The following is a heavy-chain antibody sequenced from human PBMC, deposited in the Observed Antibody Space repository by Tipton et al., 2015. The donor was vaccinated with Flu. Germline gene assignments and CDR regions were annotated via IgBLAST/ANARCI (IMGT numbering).Heavy chain of an antibody. J-gene: IGHJ3*02. D-gene: IGHD7-27*01. CDR3: ARDGTGGSAFDI. CDR2: IYVSGST. V-gene: IGHV4-61*02. CDR1: GSSINSGYNY. Sequence: TLSLTCTVSGSSINSGYNYWSWIRQLAGEGLEWVGRIYVSGSTNYNPSLKSRLTMSLDTSKNQFSLKLSSVTAADTAVYYCARDGTGGSAFDIWGQGTLVTVSS.